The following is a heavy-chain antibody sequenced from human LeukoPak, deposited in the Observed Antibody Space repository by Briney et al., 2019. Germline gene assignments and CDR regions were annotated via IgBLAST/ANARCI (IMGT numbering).Heavy chain of an antibody. CDR1: GFTFNNYD. V-gene: IGHV3-23*01. Sequence: GGSLRLSCAASGFTFNNYDMSWVRQAPGQGLEWVSTISASGDSTYYADSVKGRFTISRDNSKNAVYLQMNSLRAEDTAVYNCAKKQRLREFDYWGQGTLVTVSS. J-gene: IGHJ4*02. CDR3: AKKQRLREFDY. CDR2: ISASGDST. D-gene: IGHD5-12*01.